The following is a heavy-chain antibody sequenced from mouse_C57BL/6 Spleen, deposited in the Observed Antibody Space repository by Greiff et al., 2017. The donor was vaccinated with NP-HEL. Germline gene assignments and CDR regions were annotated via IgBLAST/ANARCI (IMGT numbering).Heavy chain of an antibody. D-gene: IGHD1-1*01. CDR2: IDPENGDT. J-gene: IGHJ2*01. V-gene: IGHV14-4*01. Sequence: EVKLMESGAELVRPGASVKLSCTASGFNIKDDYMHWVKQRPEQGLEWIGWIDPENGDTEYASKFQGKATITADTSSNTAYLQLSSLTSEDTAVYYCTTRHYYGSNFDYWGQGTTLTVSS. CDR3: TTRHYYGSNFDY. CDR1: GFNIKDDY.